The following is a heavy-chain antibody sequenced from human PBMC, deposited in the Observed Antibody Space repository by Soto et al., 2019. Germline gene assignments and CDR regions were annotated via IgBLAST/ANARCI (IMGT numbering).Heavy chain of an antibody. Sequence: GSLRLSCAASGFTFSSYAMSWVRQAPGKGLEWVSAISGSGGSTYSVDSVKGRFTISRDNSKNTLYLQMNSLRAEDTAVYYCAKDLVGSNADYYDYWGQGTLVTVSS. D-gene: IGHD2-15*01. CDR1: GFTFSSYA. CDR3: AKDLVGSNADYYDY. V-gene: IGHV3-23*01. CDR2: ISGSGGST. J-gene: IGHJ4*02.